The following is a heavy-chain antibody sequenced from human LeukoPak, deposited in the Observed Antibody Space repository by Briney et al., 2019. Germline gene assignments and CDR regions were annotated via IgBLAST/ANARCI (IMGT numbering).Heavy chain of an antibody. V-gene: IGHV3-7*01. J-gene: IGHJ4*02. CDR3: ARDINYYDSSSSDY. D-gene: IGHD3-22*01. Sequence: GGSLRLSCAASGFTFSSYWMSWVRQAPGEGLEWVANIKQEGSEKYYVDSVKGRFTISRDNAKNSLYLQMNSLRAEDTAVYYCARDINYYDSSSSDYWGQGTLVTVSS. CDR2: IKQEGSEK. CDR1: GFTFSSYW.